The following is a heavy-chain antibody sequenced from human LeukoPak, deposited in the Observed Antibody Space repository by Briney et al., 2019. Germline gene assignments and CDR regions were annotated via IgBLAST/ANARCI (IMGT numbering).Heavy chain of an antibody. D-gene: IGHD6-19*01. CDR1: GFTFGDYA. CDR3: TRAEWWYSSGPAWFDP. Sequence: PGGSLRLSCTASGFTFGDYAMSWVRQAPGKGLEWVGFIRSKAYGGTTEYAASVKGRFTISRDDSKSIAYLQMNSLKTEDTAVYYCTRAEWWYSSGPAWFDPWGQGTLVTVSS. V-gene: IGHV3-49*04. CDR2: IRSKAYGGTT. J-gene: IGHJ5*02.